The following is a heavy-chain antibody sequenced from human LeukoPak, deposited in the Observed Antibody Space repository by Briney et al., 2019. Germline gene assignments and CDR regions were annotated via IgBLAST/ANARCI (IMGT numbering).Heavy chain of an antibody. Sequence: SETLFLTCTVSGGSISSYYWSWIRQPPGKGLEWIGYIYYSGTTNYNPSLKSRVTISVDTSKNQFSLKLSSVTAADTAVYYCARGVYIAAAQYGYWGQGTLVSVSS. V-gene: IGHV4-59*01. CDR1: GGSISSYY. CDR2: IYYSGTT. J-gene: IGHJ4*02. CDR3: ARGVYIAAAQYGY. D-gene: IGHD6-13*01.